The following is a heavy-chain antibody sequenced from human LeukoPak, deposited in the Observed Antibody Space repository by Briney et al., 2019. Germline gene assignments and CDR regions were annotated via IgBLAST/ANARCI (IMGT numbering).Heavy chain of an antibody. Sequence: ASVKVSCKASGYTFTGYYMHWVRQAPGQGLEWMGWINPNSGGTNYAQKFQGRVTMTRDTSISTAYMELSRLRSDDTAVYYCARYSSGYYVLDYWGQGTLVTVSS. J-gene: IGHJ4*02. D-gene: IGHD3-22*01. CDR3: ARYSSGYYVLDY. CDR2: INPNSGGT. V-gene: IGHV1-2*02. CDR1: GYTFTGYY.